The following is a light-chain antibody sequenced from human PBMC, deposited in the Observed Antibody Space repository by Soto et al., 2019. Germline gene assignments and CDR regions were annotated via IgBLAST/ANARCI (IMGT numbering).Light chain of an antibody. Sequence: QSALTQPASVSGSPGQSITIPCTGTSSDVGGYNYVSWYQQHPGKAPKLMIYEVSNRPSGVANRCSGSKSGNTASLTISGLQAEDEADDYCSSYTSSSTLYVFGTGTQLTVL. CDR1: SSDVGGYNY. V-gene: IGLV2-14*01. J-gene: IGLJ1*01. CDR2: EVS. CDR3: SSYTSSSTLYV.